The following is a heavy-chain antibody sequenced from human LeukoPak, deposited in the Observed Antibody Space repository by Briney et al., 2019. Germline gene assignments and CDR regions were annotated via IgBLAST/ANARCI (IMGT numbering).Heavy chain of an antibody. V-gene: IGHV3-11*05. D-gene: IGHD3-10*01. CDR1: GFTFTDSY. CDR2: ISGSGDDT. CDR3: AKDYYALLWFGEFNRKYYFDY. Sequence: GGSLRLSCAASGFTFTDSYMTWVRQAPGKGLEWLSYISGSGDDTNYADSVKGRFTISRDNSKNTLYLQMNSLRAEDTAVYYCAKDYYALLWFGEFNRKYYFDYWGQGTLVTVSS. J-gene: IGHJ4*02.